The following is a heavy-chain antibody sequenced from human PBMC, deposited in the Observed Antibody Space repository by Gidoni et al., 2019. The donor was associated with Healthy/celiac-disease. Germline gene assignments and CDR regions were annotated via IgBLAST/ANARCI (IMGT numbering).Heavy chain of an antibody. J-gene: IGHJ4*02. Sequence: QVTLKESGPALVKPTQTLTLTCIFSGFSLSTSGMRVSWIRQPPGKALEWLARIDWDDDKFYSTSLKTRLTISKDTSKNQVVLTMTNMDPVDTATYYCARILPYSSGWYFSDWGQGTLVTVSS. V-gene: IGHV2-70*04. CDR2: IDWDDDK. D-gene: IGHD6-19*01. CDR3: ARILPYSSGWYFSD. CDR1: GFSLSTSGMR.